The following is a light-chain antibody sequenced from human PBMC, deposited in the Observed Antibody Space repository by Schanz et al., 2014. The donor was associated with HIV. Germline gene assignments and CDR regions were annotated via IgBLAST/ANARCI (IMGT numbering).Light chain of an antibody. CDR1: SSNLGAGY. J-gene: IGLJ2*01. V-gene: IGLV1-51*01. Sequence: QSVLTQPPSVSGAPGQTVTISCTGSSSNLGAGYAVHWYQFLPGTAPKLLIYDNNKRPSGIPDRFSGSKSGTSATLGITGLQTGDEADYYCGTWDSTLSAVVFGGGTKVTVL. CDR2: DNN. CDR3: GTWDSTLSAVV.